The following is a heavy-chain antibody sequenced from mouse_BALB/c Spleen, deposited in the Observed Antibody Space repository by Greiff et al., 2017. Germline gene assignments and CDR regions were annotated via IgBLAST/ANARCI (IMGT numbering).Heavy chain of an antibody. CDR3: ARGQYMIQYYFDY. J-gene: IGHJ2*01. V-gene: IGHV5-6-5*01. CDR2: ISSGGST. CDR1: GFTFSSYA. Sequence: EVNVVESGGGLVKPGGSLKLSCAASGFTFSSYAMSWVRQTPEKRLEWVVSISSGGSTYYPDSVKGRFTISRDNARNILYLQMSNLRSEDTAMYYCARGQYMIQYYFDYGGQGTTLTVSS. D-gene: IGHD2-4*01.